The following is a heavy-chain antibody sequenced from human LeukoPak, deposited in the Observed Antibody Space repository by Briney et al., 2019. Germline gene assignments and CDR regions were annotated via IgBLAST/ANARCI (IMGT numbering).Heavy chain of an antibody. CDR1: GFTFSSYG. J-gene: IGHJ4*02. CDR2: IWYDGSNK. Sequence: GGSLRLSCAASGFTFSSYGMHWVRQAPGKGLGWVAVIWYDGSNKYYADSVKGRFTISRDNSKNTLYLQMNSLRAEDTAVYYCARDPDDYIWGSYRYTEVYFDYWGQGTLVTVSS. V-gene: IGHV3-33*01. CDR3: ARDPDDYIWGSYRYTEVYFDY. D-gene: IGHD3-16*02.